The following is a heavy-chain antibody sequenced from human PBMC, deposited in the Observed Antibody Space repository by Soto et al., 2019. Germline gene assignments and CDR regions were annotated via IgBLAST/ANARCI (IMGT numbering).Heavy chain of an antibody. V-gene: IGHV3-30*18. CDR2: ISYDGSNK. CDR3: AKDTRGDIVVVPAANAFDI. CDR1: GFTFSSYG. D-gene: IGHD2-2*01. J-gene: IGHJ3*02. Sequence: GGSLRLSCAASGFTFSSYGMHWVRQAPGKGLEWVAVISYDGSNKYYADSVKGRFTISRDNSKNTLYLQMNSLRAEDTAVYYCAKDTRGDIVVVPAANAFDIWGQGTMVTVSS.